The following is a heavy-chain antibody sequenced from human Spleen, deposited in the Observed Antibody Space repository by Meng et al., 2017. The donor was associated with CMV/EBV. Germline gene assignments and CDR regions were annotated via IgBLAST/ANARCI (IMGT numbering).Heavy chain of an antibody. CDR2: IYHSGST. CDR3: ARDRGGYCNTTSCYLLGFLSGMDV. J-gene: IGHJ6*02. V-gene: IGHV4-38-2*02. D-gene: IGHD2-2*01. CDR1: GYSISSGYY. Sequence: SETLSLTCAVSGYSISSGYYWGWIRQPPGKGLEWIGSIYHSGSTYYNPSLKSRVTISVDTSKNLFSLKLSSVTAADTAVYYCARDRGGYCNTTSCYLLGFLSGMDVWGQGTTVTVSS.